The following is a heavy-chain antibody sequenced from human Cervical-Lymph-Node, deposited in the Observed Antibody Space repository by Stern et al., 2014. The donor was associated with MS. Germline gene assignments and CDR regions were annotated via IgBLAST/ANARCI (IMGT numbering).Heavy chain of an antibody. Sequence: QVQLVQSGAEVKKPGASVKVSCKASGYTFTSYAMHWVRQAPGQRLEWMGWINAGNGNTKYSQKFQGRVTITRDTSASTAYMELSSLRSEDTAVDYCARGSGWYRGVDYWGQGTLVTVSS. CDR1: GYTFTSYA. V-gene: IGHV1-3*01. J-gene: IGHJ4*02. D-gene: IGHD6-19*01. CDR3: ARGSGWYRGVDY. CDR2: INAGNGNT.